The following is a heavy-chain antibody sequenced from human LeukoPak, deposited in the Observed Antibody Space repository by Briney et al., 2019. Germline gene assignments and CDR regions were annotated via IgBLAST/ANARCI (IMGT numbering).Heavy chain of an antibody. Sequence: GGSLRLSCAASGFTVSSNYMSWVRQAPGKGLEWVSDIYSGGSTYYADSVKGRFTISRDNSKNTLYLQMNSLRAEDTAVYYCARARLKRGGYGMDVWGQGTTVTVSS. D-gene: IGHD3-16*01. CDR2: IYSGGST. V-gene: IGHV3-53*01. CDR1: GFTVSSNY. J-gene: IGHJ6*02. CDR3: ARARLKRGGYGMDV.